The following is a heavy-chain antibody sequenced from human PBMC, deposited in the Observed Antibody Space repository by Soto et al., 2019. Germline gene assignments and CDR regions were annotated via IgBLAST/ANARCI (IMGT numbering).Heavy chain of an antibody. V-gene: IGHV3-30*18. D-gene: IGHD5-12*01. CDR2: ISYDGSNK. J-gene: IGHJ3*02. CDR3: AKDLNRWLRSTRDAFDI. Sequence: QVQLVESGGGVVQPGRSLRLSCAASGFTFSSYGMHWVRQAPGKGLEWVAVISYDGSNKYYADSVKGRFTISRDNSTNSLYLQMNSLRAEDTAVYYCAKDLNRWLRSTRDAFDIWGQGTMVNVSS. CDR1: GFTFSSYG.